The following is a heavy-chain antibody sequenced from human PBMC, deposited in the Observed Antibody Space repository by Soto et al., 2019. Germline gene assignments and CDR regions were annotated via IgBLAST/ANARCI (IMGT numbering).Heavy chain of an antibody. Sequence: QVQLVQSGAEVKKPGASVKVSCKASGYTFTSYGISWVRQAPGQGLEWMGWISAYNGNTNYSQKLQGRVTMTTDTSTNTAYMELRSLRSDDTAVYYCARPAMYSSGWSPQNYFDYWGQGTLVTVSS. V-gene: IGHV1-18*04. J-gene: IGHJ4*02. CDR3: ARPAMYSSGWSPQNYFDY. CDR2: ISAYNGNT. CDR1: GYTFTSYG. D-gene: IGHD6-19*01.